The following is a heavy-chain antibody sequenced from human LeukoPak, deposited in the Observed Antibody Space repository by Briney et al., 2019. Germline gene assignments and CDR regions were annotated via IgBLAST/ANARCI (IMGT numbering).Heavy chain of an antibody. Sequence: PGGSLRLSCAASGFTFSSYAMSWVRQAPGKGLEWVSAISGSGGSTYYADSVKGRFTISRDNSKNTLYLQMNSLRAEDTAVYYCAAMYYYYYGMDVWGQGTTVTVPS. J-gene: IGHJ6*02. CDR1: GFTFSSYA. V-gene: IGHV3-23*01. CDR3: AAMYYYYYGMDV. CDR2: ISGSGGST.